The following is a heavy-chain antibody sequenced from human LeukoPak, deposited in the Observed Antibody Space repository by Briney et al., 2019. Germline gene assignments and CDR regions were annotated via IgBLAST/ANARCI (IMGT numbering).Heavy chain of an antibody. J-gene: IGHJ4*02. Sequence: ASVKVSCKASGYTFTSYDINWVRQATGQGLEWMGWMNPNSGNTGYAQKFQGRVTMTRNTSISTAYMELSSLRSEDTAVYYCARSKQQLNTFDYWGQGTLVTVSS. CDR1: GYTFTSYD. CDR2: MNPNSGNT. D-gene: IGHD6-13*01. CDR3: ARSKQQLNTFDY. V-gene: IGHV1-8*01.